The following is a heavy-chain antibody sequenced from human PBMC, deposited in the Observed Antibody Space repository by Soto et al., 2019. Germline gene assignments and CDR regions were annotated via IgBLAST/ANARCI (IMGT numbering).Heavy chain of an antibody. CDR2: IYYSGST. J-gene: IGHJ4*02. D-gene: IGHD7-27*01. V-gene: IGHV4-59*01. CDR3: ARANWGYIAY. Sequence: QVQLQESGPGLVKPSETLSLTCTISGCSISSYYWSWIRQPPGKELEWIGYIYYSGSTNYNPSLKSRVTISVDTSKNQFSLKLSSVTAADTAVYYCARANWGYIAYWGQGTLVTVSS. CDR1: GCSISSYY.